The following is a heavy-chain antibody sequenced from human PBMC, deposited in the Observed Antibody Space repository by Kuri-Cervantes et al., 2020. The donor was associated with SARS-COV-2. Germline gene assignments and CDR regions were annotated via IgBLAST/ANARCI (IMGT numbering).Heavy chain of an antibody. D-gene: IGHD4-17*01. CDR2: IYYSGST. J-gene: IGHJ4*02. V-gene: IGHV4-59*12. Sequence: SETLSLTCTVSGGSISSYYWSWIRQPPGKGLEWIGYIYYSGSTNYNPSLKSLITISADTSKNQFSLNLNSVTAADTAVYYCARAGGPYYGDCLDYWGQGTLVTVSS. CDR1: GGSISSYY. CDR3: ARAGGPYYGDCLDY.